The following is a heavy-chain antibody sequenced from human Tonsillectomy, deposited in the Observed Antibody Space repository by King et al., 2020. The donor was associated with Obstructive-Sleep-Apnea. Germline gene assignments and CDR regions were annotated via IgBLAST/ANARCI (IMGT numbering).Heavy chain of an antibody. J-gene: IGHJ6*02. V-gene: IGHV4-39*07. CDR3: ARDRVVSNLYYYGMDV. CDR2: IYYSGST. D-gene: IGHD2-21*01. Sequence: LQLQESGPGLVKPSETLSLTCTVSGDSISSSSYYWGWIRQPPGKGLEWIGNIYYSGSTYYNPSLKSRVSISVDTSKNQFSLKLSSVTAADTAVYYCARDRVVSNLYYYGMDVWGQGTTVTVSS. CDR1: GDSISSSSYY.